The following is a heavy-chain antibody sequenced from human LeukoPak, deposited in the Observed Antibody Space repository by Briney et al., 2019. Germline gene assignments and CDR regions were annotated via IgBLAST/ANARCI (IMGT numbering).Heavy chain of an antibody. J-gene: IGHJ4*02. V-gene: IGHV1-46*01. Sequence: GASVKVSCKASGNTFTSYYMHWVRQAPGQGLEWMGIINPSGGSTSYAQKFQGRVTMTRDTSTSTVYMELSSLRSEDTAVYYCARESYYDILRAYYFDYWGQGTLVTVSS. CDR2: INPSGGST. CDR3: ARESYYDILRAYYFDY. CDR1: GNTFTSYY. D-gene: IGHD3-9*01.